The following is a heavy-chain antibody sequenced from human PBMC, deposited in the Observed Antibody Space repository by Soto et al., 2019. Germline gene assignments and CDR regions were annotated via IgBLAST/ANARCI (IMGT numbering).Heavy chain of an antibody. CDR2: ISPSGGRT. J-gene: IGHJ4*02. D-gene: IGHD6-19*01. CDR3: ARDRQGGVAEITGPFDY. CDR1: GYTLTSYY. Sequence: GASVKVSCKASGYTLTSYYMHWVRQAPGQGLEWMGAISPSGGRTGYAQKFQDRVTMTRDTSTSTVYMELSSLRSEDTAVYYCARDRQGGVAEITGPFDYWGQGTLVTVSS. V-gene: IGHV1-46*01.